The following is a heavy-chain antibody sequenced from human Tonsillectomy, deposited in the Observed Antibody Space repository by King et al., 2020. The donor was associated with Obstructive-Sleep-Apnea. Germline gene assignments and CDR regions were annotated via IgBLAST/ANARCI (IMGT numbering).Heavy chain of an antibody. Sequence: VQLQESGPGLVKPSETLSLTCTVSGGSISSYHWSWIRQPPGKGLEWIGYIYYSGSSNHNPSLKSRVTISADTSKNQFSLKLTSVTAADTAVYYCARHPGVRNFDYWGQGTLVTVSS. CDR2: IYYSGSS. V-gene: IGHV4-59*08. CDR3: ARHPGVRNFDY. J-gene: IGHJ4*02. CDR1: GGSISSYH. D-gene: IGHD3-10*01.